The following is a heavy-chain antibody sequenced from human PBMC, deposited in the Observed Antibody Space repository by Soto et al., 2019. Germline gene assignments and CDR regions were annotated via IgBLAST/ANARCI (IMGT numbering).Heavy chain of an antibody. CDR1: GLTFSSYA. D-gene: IGHD2-2*01. J-gene: IGHJ4*02. CDR3: ATAGSVVPAASDY. Sequence: EVQLLESGGGWVQPGGSLRLSCVASGLTFSSYAMSWVRQAPGKGLEWVSAISGSGGSTYYADSVKGRFTISRDNSKNTLYLQMNSLRAADTAVYYCATAGSVVPAASDYWGQGTLVTVSS. V-gene: IGHV3-23*01. CDR2: ISGSGGST.